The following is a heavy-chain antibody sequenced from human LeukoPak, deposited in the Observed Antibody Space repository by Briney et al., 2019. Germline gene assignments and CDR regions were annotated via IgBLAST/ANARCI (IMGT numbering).Heavy chain of an antibody. CDR1: GGSVNSGHYY. V-gene: IGHV4-61*01. CDR2: IYYSGST. CDR3: ARRGGSGRSFES. J-gene: IGHJ4*02. Sequence: SETLSLTCTVSGGSVNSGHYYWSWVRQPPGKGLEWIGEIYYSGSTNYNPSLKSRVTISLDTSKNQFSLKLSSVTAADTAVYYCARRGGSGRSFESWGQGTLVTVSS. D-gene: IGHD3-10*01.